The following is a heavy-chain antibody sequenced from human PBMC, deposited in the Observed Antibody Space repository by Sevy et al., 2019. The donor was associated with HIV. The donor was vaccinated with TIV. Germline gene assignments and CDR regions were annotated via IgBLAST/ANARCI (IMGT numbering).Heavy chain of an antibody. Sequence: GGSLRLSCATSGFTFSSYTMNWVRQAPGKGLEWISYISSSGTSIYYADSVKGRFTISRDNAKDSLYLQMNSLRDEDTADYYCARDWGAGGAFDIWGQGTMVTVSS. D-gene: IGHD3-16*01. V-gene: IGHV3-48*02. CDR2: ISSSGTSI. J-gene: IGHJ3*02. CDR3: ARDWGAGGAFDI. CDR1: GFTFSSYT.